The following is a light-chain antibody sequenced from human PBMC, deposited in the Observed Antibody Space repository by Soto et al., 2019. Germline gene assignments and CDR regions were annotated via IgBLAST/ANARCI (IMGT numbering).Light chain of an antibody. CDR2: GVS. CDR3: QQYNNWPLT. CDR1: QSVSSN. J-gene: IGKJ4*01. Sequence: EIVMTQSPATLSVFPGETATLSCRASQSVSSNFAWYQQKPGQAPRLLIYGVSTRATGIPARFSGSGSGTEFTLTISSLQSEDFALYYCQQYNNWPLTFGGGTKVEI. V-gene: IGKV3-15*01.